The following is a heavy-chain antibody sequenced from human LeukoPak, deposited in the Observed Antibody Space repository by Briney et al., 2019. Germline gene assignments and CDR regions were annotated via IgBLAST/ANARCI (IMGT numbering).Heavy chain of an antibody. CDR1: GYTFSLHG. V-gene: IGHV1-18*01. Sequence: ASVKVSCKASGYTFSLHGFVWVRQAPGQGLEWMGWISGYQGSTKYAQNFQGRVTMTIDASTSTAYMELRSLRSDDTAIYFCARSTLATITAGPFDYWGQGTLVAVSS. CDR2: ISGYQGST. CDR3: ARSTLATITAGPFDY. J-gene: IGHJ4*02. D-gene: IGHD5-24*01.